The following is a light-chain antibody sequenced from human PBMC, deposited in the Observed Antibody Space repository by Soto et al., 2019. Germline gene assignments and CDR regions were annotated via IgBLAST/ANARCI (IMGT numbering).Light chain of an antibody. Sequence: DIQMTQSPSSLSASVGDRVTITCQASQDISNYLNWYQQKPGKAPKLLIYDASNLETGVPSRFSGSGSGTDFNFTISSLQAEDIATYYCQQYDNLPFLYTFGQGTKLEIK. CDR3: QQYDNLPFLYT. J-gene: IGKJ2*01. V-gene: IGKV1-33*01. CDR1: QDISNY. CDR2: DAS.